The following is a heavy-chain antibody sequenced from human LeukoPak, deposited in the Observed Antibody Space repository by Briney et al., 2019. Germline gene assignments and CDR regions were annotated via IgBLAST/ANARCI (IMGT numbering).Heavy chain of an antibody. V-gene: IGHV3-30*02. D-gene: IGHD2/OR15-2a*01. CDR1: GLTFSSYG. Sequence: GGSLRLSCAASGLTFSSYGMHWVRRAPGKGLEWVAFIRYDGSNKYYADSVKGRFTISRDNSKNTLYLQMNSLRAEDTAVYYCAKGMNSGGRSYWYFDLWGRGTLVTVSS. CDR3: AKGMNSGGRSYWYFDL. CDR2: IRYDGSNK. J-gene: IGHJ2*01.